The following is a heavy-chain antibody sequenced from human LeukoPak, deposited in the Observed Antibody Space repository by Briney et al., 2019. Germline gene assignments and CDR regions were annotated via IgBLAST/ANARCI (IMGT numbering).Heavy chain of an antibody. CDR1: GGSISSNGYF. D-gene: IGHD3/OR15-3a*01. CDR3: ARQAGAGTRWDYFDY. Sequence: SETLSLTCTVSGGSISSNGYFWAWIRQSPGKGPDWIGIIDYRGTAFYNPFLESRVTISVETSKNFFSLKLRSVTAADTALYYCARQAGAGTRWDYFDYWGQGTLVTVSS. V-gene: IGHV4-39*01. CDR2: IDYRGTA. J-gene: IGHJ4*02.